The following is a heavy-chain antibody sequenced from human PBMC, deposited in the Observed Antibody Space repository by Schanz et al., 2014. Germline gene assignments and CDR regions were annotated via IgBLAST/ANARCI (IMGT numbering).Heavy chain of an antibody. J-gene: IGHJ6*03. D-gene: IGHD2-21*01. CDR3: ARALEGKVAFFGVIAAQNYYDMDV. CDR2: MNPKTGNT. CDR1: GFNFNNYD. V-gene: IGHV1-8*01. Sequence: QVQLVQSGAEVKKPGASVKVSCTASGFNFNNYDINWVRQATGQGLEWMGWMNPKTGNTDHAQKFQGRVSMTWDTSTSTGYLNLSRLRSEDTGVYYCARALEGKVAFFGVIAAQNYYDMDVWGKGTTVTVSS.